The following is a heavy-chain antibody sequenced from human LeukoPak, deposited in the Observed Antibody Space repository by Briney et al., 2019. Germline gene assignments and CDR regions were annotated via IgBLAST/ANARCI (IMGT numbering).Heavy chain of an antibody. Sequence: SETLSLTCTVSGGSISRSSYYWGWIRQPPGKGLEWIGRIYTSGSTNYNPSLKSRVTMSVDTSKNQFSLKLSSVTAADTAVYYCARGLPNYSSSSGRRPRYFDLWGRGTLVTVPS. CDR1: GGSISRSSYY. CDR3: ARGLPNYSSSSGRRPRYFDL. CDR2: IYTSGST. V-gene: IGHV4-39*07. J-gene: IGHJ2*01. D-gene: IGHD6-6*01.